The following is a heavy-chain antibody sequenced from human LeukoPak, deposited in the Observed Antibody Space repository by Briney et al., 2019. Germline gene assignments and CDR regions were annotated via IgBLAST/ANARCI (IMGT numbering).Heavy chain of an antibody. CDR2: ISSSSSYI. Sequence: GGSLRLSCAASGFTFSSYSMNWVRQAPGKGLEWVSSISSSSSYIYHADSVKGRFTISRDNAKNSLYLQMNSLRAEDTAVYYCARDWPYYYDSSGYFDYWGQGTLVTVSS. J-gene: IGHJ4*02. CDR3: ARDWPYYYDSSGYFDY. V-gene: IGHV3-21*01. CDR1: GFTFSSYS. D-gene: IGHD3-22*01.